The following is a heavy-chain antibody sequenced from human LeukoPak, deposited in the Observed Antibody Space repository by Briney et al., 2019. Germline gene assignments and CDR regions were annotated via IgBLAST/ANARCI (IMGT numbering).Heavy chain of an antibody. CDR3: ARVRGGYYGSGPSYYFDY. CDR2: ISSSSSYI. D-gene: IGHD3-10*01. CDR1: GFTFSSYS. J-gene: IGHJ4*02. Sequence: GGSLRLSCAASGFTFSSYSMNWVRQAPGKGLEWVSSISSSSSYIYYADSVKGRFTISRDNAKNSLYLQMNSLRAEDTAVYYCARVRGGYYGSGPSYYFDYWGQGTLVTVSS. V-gene: IGHV3-21*01.